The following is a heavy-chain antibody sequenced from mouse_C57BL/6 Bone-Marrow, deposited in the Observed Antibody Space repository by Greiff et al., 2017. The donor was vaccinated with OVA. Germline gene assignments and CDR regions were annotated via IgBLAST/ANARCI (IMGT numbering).Heavy chain of an antibody. CDR2: IDPNSGGT. J-gene: IGHJ4*01. CDR3: AACYYAMDY. Sequence: QVQLKEPGAELVKPGASVKLSCKASGYTFTSYWMHWVKQRPGRGLEWIGRIDPNSGGTKYNEKFKSKATLTVDKPSSTAYMQLSSLTSEDSAVYYCAACYYAMDYWGQGTSVTVSS. V-gene: IGHV1-72*01. CDR1: GYTFTSYW.